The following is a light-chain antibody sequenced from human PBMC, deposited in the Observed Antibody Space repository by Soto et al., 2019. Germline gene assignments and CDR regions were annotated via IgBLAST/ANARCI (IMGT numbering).Light chain of an antibody. V-gene: IGKV1-33*01. CDR1: QDIGKY. CDR2: DAS. J-gene: IGKJ4*01. Sequence: DIPMTQSPSSLSASVGDRVTITCQASQDIGKYLSWYQQKAGKAPKLLIYDASNLQPGVPSRFSGSGSGTDFTFTISSLQPEDIATYYCQHYDTLPLFGGGTKVEI. CDR3: QHYDTLPL.